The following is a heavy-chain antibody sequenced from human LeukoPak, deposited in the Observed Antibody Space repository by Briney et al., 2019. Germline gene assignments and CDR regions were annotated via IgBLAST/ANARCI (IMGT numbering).Heavy chain of an antibody. CDR3: ARQLLWFGTNNWFDP. V-gene: IGHV1-69*01. D-gene: IGHD3-10*01. Sequence: SVKVSCKASGGTFSSYAINWVRQAPGQGLEWMGGIIPIFGTPNYAQKFQGRVTITADESTSTAYMELSSLRSEDTAVYYCARQLLWFGTNNWFDPWGQGTLVTVSS. CDR1: GGTFSSYA. CDR2: IIPIFGTP. J-gene: IGHJ5*02.